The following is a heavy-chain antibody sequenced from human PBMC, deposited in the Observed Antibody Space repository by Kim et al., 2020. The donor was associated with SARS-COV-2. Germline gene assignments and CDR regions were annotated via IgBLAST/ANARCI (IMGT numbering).Heavy chain of an antibody. CDR2: IYHSGST. J-gene: IGHJ4*02. D-gene: IGHD4-17*01. CDR1: GGSISSGGYS. V-gene: IGHV4-30-2*01. Sequence: SKTLSLTCAVSGGSISSGGYSWSWIRQPPGKGLEWIGYIYHSGSTYYNPSLKSRVTISVDRSKNQFSLKLSSVTAADTAVYYCARGSDGDFPYFDYWGQGTLVTVSS. CDR3: ARGSDGDFPYFDY.